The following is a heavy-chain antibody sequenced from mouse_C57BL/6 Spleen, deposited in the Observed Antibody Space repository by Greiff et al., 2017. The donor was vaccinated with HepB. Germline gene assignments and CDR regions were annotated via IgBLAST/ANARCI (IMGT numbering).Heavy chain of an antibody. Sequence: VQLQQSGAELVRPGASVTLSCKASGYTFTDYEMHWVKQTPVHGLEWIGAIDPETGGTAYNQKFKGKAILTADKSSSTAYMELRSLTSEDSAVYYCTGATSYYGSSGFAYWGQGTLVTVSA. J-gene: IGHJ3*01. D-gene: IGHD1-1*01. CDR1: GYTFTDYE. V-gene: IGHV1-15*01. CDR2: IDPETGGT. CDR3: TGATSYYGSSGFAY.